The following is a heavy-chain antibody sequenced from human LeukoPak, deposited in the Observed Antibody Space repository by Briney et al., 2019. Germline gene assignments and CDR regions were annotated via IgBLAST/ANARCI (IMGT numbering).Heavy chain of an antibody. Sequence: GGSLRLSCAASGFTVSNNYMTWVRQAPGKGLESVSVINDGGRTFYAGSVKGRFTISRDNAKNTLYLQMSSLRAEDTAVYYCAGAPVTGHWGQGTLVTVSS. D-gene: IGHD2-21*02. CDR3: AGAPVTGH. CDR2: INDGGRT. CDR1: GFTVSNNY. V-gene: IGHV3-66*01. J-gene: IGHJ4*02.